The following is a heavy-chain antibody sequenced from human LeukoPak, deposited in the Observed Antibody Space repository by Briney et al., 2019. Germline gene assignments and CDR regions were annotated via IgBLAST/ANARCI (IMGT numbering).Heavy chain of an antibody. V-gene: IGHV1-46*01. CDR3: ARVSRDGQHLFDY. D-gene: IGHD5-24*01. CDR2: INPSGGST. CDR1: GYIIATYY. J-gene: IGHJ4*02. Sequence: GASVKVSCKASGYIIATYYIDWVRQAPGQGLEWMGRINPSGGSTNYARQFQDRVTMTSDTSTTTVYMELSSLRSEDTAVYFCARVSRDGQHLFDYWGQGTLVTVSS.